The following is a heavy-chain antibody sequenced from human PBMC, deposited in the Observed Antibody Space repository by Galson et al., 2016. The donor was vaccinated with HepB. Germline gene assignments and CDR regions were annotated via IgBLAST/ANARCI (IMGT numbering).Heavy chain of an antibody. J-gene: IGHJ4*02. V-gene: IGHV4-31*03. CDR2: IYFNGST. CDR1: GGSISSVGYF. Sequence: TLSLTCTVSGGSISSVGYFWSWVRQRPGKGLEWIGYIYFNGSTYFSPSLRSRVAITEDTSKNQFSLSLTSVTAADTAVYYCTRQFDYDFWGGYSGNFDYWGQGTLVTVSS. D-gene: IGHD3-3*01. CDR3: TRQFDYDFWGGYSGNFDY.